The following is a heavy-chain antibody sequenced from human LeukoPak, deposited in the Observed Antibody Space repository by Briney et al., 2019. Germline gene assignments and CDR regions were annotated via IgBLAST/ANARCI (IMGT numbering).Heavy chain of an antibody. CDR2: IYTSGST. CDR3: ARDRIAAAGMTSITYYYYMDV. D-gene: IGHD6-13*01. V-gene: IGHV4-4*07. Sequence: SETLCLSCTVSRGALSRYYWSWIRQPAGKGLEWIGRIYTSGSTNYNPSLKSRVTMSVDTSKNQFSLKLSSVTAADTAVYYCARDRIAAAGMTSITYYYYMDVWGKGSTGSISS. CDR1: RGALSRYY. J-gene: IGHJ6*03.